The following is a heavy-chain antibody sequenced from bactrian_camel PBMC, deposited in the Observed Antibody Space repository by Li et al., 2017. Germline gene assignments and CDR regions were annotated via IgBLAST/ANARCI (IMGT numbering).Heavy chain of an antibody. V-gene: IGHV3S1*01. CDR3: AADLPVDGGSWDSSPICRRFGV. D-gene: IGHD2*01. CDR1: GGTYGRVC. CDR2: IDAFGSSRSA. J-gene: IGHJ6*01. Sequence: HVQLVESGGDSVQAGGSLRLSCVFSGGTYGRVCVHWLRQVPGKEREAVASIDAFGSSRSASYADSVKGRFTISRDNKKNTLYLQMNNLKPEDTSMYYCAADLPVDGGSWDSSPICRRFGVWGQGTQVTVS.